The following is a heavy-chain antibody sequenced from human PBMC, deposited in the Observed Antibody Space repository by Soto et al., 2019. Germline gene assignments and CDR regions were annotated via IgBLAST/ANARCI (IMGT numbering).Heavy chain of an antibody. J-gene: IGHJ4*02. V-gene: IGHV3-30-3*01. CDR3: ASGAAFYYDTSRY. D-gene: IGHD3-22*01. CDR1: GFNFNIHA. Sequence: LRLSCAAPGFNFNIHALHWIRQAPGEGLEWVAVMSPGGNSQYYADSVKGRFTISRDTSKSTLYLQMTSLRPEDTAVYYCASGAAFYYDTSRYWGQGTLVTVSS. CDR2: MSPGGNSQ.